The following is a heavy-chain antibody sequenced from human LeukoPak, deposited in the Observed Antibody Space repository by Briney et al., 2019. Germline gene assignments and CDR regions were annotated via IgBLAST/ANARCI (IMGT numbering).Heavy chain of an antibody. D-gene: IGHD2-15*01. CDR3: ARRQCSGGSCYYFDS. CDR2: IHPGDSST. V-gene: IGHV5-51*01. CDR1: GYNFSNYW. Sequence: GESLKISCKGFGYNFSNYWIGWVRQMPGKGLEWMGIIHPGDSSTRYSPSLQGQVTILSDKSINTAYLQWSSLKASDTATYYCARRQCSGGSCYYFDSWGQGTLVTVSS. J-gene: IGHJ4*02.